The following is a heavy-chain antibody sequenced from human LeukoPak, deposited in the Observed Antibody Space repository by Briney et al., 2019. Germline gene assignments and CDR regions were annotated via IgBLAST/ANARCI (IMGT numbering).Heavy chain of an antibody. J-gene: IGHJ3*02. CDR3: ARMTTMAGTGAFDI. V-gene: IGHV2-70*11. CDR1: GFSLSASGMC. Sequence: SGPALVKSTQTLTLTCTFSGFSLSASGMCVSWIGQAPGKALEWLARIDWDDDKYYSTSLKARLTISKDTSKNQVVLTMTNMDAVDTATYYCARMTTMAGTGAFDIWGQGTMVTVSS. D-gene: IGHD5-18*01. CDR2: IDWDDDK.